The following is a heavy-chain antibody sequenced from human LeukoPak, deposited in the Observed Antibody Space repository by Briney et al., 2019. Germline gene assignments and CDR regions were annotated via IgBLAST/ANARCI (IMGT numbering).Heavy chain of an antibody. Sequence: PGRSLRLSCAASGFIFSSYGMHWVRQAPGKGLEWVAVIWYDGSNKFYADSVKGRFTISRDNSKNTLYLQMNSLRAEDTAVYFCARGLDGRPLFDSWGQGTQVTVSS. CDR2: IWYDGSNK. V-gene: IGHV3-33*01. D-gene: IGHD5-24*01. J-gene: IGHJ4*02. CDR3: ARGLDGRPLFDS. CDR1: GFIFSSYG.